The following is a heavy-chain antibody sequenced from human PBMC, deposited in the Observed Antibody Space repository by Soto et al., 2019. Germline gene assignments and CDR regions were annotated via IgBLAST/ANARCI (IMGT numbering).Heavy chain of an antibody. CDR1: GFSFSGYA. V-gene: IGHV3-23*01. CDR2: ISGGSGRA. J-gene: IGHJ4*02. D-gene: IGHD3-9*01. CDR3: AKTEGFYGYYNAFDY. Sequence: GGSLRLSCSASGFSFSGYAVTWVRQAPGKGLEWVSTISGGSGRAFYADSVKGRFTISRDNPMNRLHLQMNSLRAEDTAVYYCAKTEGFYGYYNAFDYWGRGTQVTVSS.